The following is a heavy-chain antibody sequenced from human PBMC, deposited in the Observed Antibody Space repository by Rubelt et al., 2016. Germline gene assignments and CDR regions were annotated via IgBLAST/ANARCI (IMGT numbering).Heavy chain of an antibody. V-gene: IGHV1-3*01. Sequence: PGDSVKVSCKASGYTFSSYAIHWVRQAPGQRLEWMGWINAGYGDTRYSHNFQGRLTITRDTSATTAYMELSSLRSEDTAVYYCSRDGYYYESDTTSNYFEGWFEPWGQGTLVTVSS. CDR3: SRDGYYYESDTTSNYFEGWFEP. CDR2: INAGYGDT. D-gene: IGHD3-22*01. J-gene: IGHJ5*02. CDR1: GYTFSSYA.